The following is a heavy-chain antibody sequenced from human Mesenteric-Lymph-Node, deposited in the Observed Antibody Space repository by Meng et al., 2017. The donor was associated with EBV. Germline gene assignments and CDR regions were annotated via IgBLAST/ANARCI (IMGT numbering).Heavy chain of an antibody. J-gene: IGHJ4*02. Sequence: LVQSGAEVKKPGASLKVSCKASGYTLTRYYIYWVRQALGQGLEWMGTINPSDGSTRYTQKFQGRVTMTRDTSTSTVYMELSGLRSEDTAVYYCARDLSYCGGDCYWGQGTLVTVAS. D-gene: IGHD2-21*02. V-gene: IGHV1-46*01. CDR1: GYTLTRYY. CDR3: ARDLSYCGGDCY. CDR2: INPSDGST.